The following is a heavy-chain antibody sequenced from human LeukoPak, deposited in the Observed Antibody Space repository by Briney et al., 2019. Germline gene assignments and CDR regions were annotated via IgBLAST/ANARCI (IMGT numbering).Heavy chain of an antibody. CDR2: IYYSGST. D-gene: IGHD1-7*01. J-gene: IGHJ4*02. CDR3: ATGLRELLFDY. V-gene: IGHV4-59*12. CDR1: GGSISGYY. Sequence: SETLSLTCTVFGGSISGYYWSWIRQPPGKGLEWIGYIYYSGSTNYNPSLKSRVTISVDTSKNQFSLKLSSVTAADTAVYYCATGLRELLFDYWGQGTLVTVSS.